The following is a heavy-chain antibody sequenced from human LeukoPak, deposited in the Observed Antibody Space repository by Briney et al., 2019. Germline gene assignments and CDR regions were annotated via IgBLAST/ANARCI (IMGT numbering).Heavy chain of an antibody. D-gene: IGHD6-19*01. Sequence: SETLSLTCTVSGGSISSYYWSWIRQPPGKGLEWIGYIYYSGSTNYNPSLKSRVTISVDTSKNQFPLKLSSVAAADTAVYYCARLSSGWYRGFDYWGQGTLVTVSS. CDR2: IYYSGST. CDR1: GGSISSYY. V-gene: IGHV4-59*08. J-gene: IGHJ4*02. CDR3: ARLSSGWYRGFDY.